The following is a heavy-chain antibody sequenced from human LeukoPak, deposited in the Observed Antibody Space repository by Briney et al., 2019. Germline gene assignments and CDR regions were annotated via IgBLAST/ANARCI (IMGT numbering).Heavy chain of an antibody. CDR3: ARGISRGYFWFDP. CDR2: MNPNSGNT. J-gene: IGHJ5*02. Sequence: ASVKVSCKASGYTFTSYDINWVRQAAGQGLEWMGWMNPNSGNTGSAQMFQGRVTMTTNTSISTAYMELSSLRSEDTAIYYCARGISRGYFWFDPWGQGTLVTVSS. V-gene: IGHV1-8*01. CDR1: GYTFTSYD. D-gene: IGHD2-15*01.